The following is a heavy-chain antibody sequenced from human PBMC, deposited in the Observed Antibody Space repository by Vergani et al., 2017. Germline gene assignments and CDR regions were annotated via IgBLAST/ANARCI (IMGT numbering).Heavy chain of an antibody. CDR3: GGVADFYGLGSRLLDL. CDR1: GSSMSGYY. Sequence: QVRLQESGPGLVKPSETLSLTCSVSGSSMSGYYWSWIRQPPGKELEWIGYMYPSGSTNYNPSLETRVTISGDTSKNQFSLKLNSVTAADTAVYYCGGVADFYGLGSRLLDLWGQGILVTVSS. D-gene: IGHD3-10*01. CDR2: MYPSGST. J-gene: IGHJ5*02. V-gene: IGHV4-59*01.